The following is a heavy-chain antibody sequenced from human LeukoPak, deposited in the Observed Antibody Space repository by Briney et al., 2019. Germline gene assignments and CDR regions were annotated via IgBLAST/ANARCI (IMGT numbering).Heavy chain of an antibody. Sequence: GASVKVSCKASGYTFTTYDINWVRQATGQGLEWMGWMNPNSGYTGYAQKFQGRVTITRDTSISTAYMELSSLRSEDTAVYYCARVAGSIDHWGQGPLVTVSS. CDR2: MNPNSGYT. V-gene: IGHV1-8*03. D-gene: IGHD6-19*01. CDR1: GYTFTTYD. CDR3: ARVAGSIDH. J-gene: IGHJ4*02.